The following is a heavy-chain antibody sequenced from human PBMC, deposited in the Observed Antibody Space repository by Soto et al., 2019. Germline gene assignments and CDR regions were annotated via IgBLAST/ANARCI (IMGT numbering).Heavy chain of an antibody. D-gene: IGHD1-7*01. V-gene: IGHV2-26*01. Sequence: QVTLKESGPVLVKPTETLTLTCAVSGFSLSKARMGVSWIRQPPGKALEWLAHIFWNDERSYNTSLKSRLTISRDTSKRQVVLTMTNVDPVETGTYFCARALREELPISYFDSWGQGTLVTVSS. CDR1: GFSLSKARMG. CDR2: IFWNDER. CDR3: ARALREELPISYFDS. J-gene: IGHJ4*02.